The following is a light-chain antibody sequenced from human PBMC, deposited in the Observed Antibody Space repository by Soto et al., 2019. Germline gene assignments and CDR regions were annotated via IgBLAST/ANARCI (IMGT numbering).Light chain of an antibody. J-gene: IGKJ1*01. CDR1: QSVSSN. V-gene: IGKV3-15*01. CDR3: QQYDDWPET. Sequence: EKVMTQSPATLSVSPGKKATPSCRASQSVSSNLAWYQQKPGQAPRLLIYDASTRATGIPARFSGSGSGTEFTLTISSLQSEDLAVYYCQQYDDWPETFGQGTKVDIK. CDR2: DAS.